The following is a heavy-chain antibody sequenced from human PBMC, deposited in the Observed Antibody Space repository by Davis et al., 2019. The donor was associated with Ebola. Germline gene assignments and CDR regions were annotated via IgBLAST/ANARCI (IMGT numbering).Heavy chain of an antibody. Sequence: GESLKISCKDSGNSFNSHWIGWVRQLPGKGLEWMGVIFTGDSDTRYSPSFRGQVTISADNSIKTAFLHWSSLKASDTAIYYCANLRRSITGFDDGYDIWGQGTMVTVSS. CDR2: IFTGDSDT. V-gene: IGHV5-51*01. D-gene: IGHD3-9*01. J-gene: IGHJ3*02. CDR3: ANLRRSITGFDDGYDI. CDR1: GNSFNSHW.